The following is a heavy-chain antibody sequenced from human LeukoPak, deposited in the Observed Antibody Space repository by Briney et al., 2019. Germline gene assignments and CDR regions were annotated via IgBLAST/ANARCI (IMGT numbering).Heavy chain of an antibody. J-gene: IGHJ5*02. Sequence: GGSLRLSCAASGFTFSSYAMNWVRQAPGKGLEWVSAISASGVSTYYADSVKGRFTISRDNSKNTLYLQMNSLGAEDTAVYYCAKESLYGWFDPWGQGTLVTVSS. D-gene: IGHD5/OR15-5a*01. CDR2: ISASGVST. CDR1: GFTFSSYA. V-gene: IGHV3-23*01. CDR3: AKESLYGWFDP.